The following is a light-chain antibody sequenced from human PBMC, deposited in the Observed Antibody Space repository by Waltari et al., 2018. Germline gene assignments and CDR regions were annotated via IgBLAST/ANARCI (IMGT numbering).Light chain of an antibody. CDR1: SNDVGSYNL. Sequence: QSALTQPASVSGSPGQSITISCTGTSNDVGSYNLVSWYQQRPGKAPKFIIYEFNRRPSGLSSRFSGSKSGNTASLTISGLQAEDEADYFCCSYAGVTTFYVFGTGTRVTVL. J-gene: IGLJ1*01. V-gene: IGLV2-23*02. CDR2: EFN. CDR3: CSYAGVTTFYV.